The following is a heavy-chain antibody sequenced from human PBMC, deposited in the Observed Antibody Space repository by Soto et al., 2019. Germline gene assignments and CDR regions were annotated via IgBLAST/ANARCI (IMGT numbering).Heavy chain of an antibody. CDR3: ARDESAGSSTSN. D-gene: IGHD2-2*01. V-gene: IGHV3-21*01. CDR2: IDSSGRNV. Sequence: EVQLMESGGGLVKPGGSLRLSCAASGVGFSTYGMNWLRQTPGKGPEWVSSIDSSGRNVYYADSVEGRFTTSRDNAMKSLYLQMNSLRVEDTALYFCARDESAGSSTSNWGQGTLVTVSS. CDR1: GVGFSTYG. J-gene: IGHJ4*02.